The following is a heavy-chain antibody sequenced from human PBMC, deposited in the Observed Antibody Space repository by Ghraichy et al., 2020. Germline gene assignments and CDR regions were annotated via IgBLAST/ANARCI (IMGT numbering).Heavy chain of an antibody. CDR1: GYTFTSYG. V-gene: IGHV1-18*04. CDR2: ISAYNGNT. J-gene: IGHJ6*02. D-gene: IGHD3-3*01. Sequence: ASVKVSCKASGYTFTSYGISWVRQAPGQGLEWMGWISAYNGNTNYAQKLQGRVTMTTDTSTSTAYMELRSLRSDDTAVYYCARDKGGDFWSGYSTSYYYYYGMDVWGQGTTVTVSS. CDR3: ARDKGGDFWSGYSTSYYYYYGMDV.